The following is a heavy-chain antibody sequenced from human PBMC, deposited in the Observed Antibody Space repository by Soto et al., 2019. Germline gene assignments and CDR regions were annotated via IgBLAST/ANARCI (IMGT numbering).Heavy chain of an antibody. J-gene: IGHJ3*01. CDR3: ARDIQSVGPRANDAFDV. CDR1: GFTFSDNL. Sequence: QVQLVQSGAELKKPGASVNISCTASGFTFSDNLINWVRQVPGQGLEWMGWLNPDTGNTRYSETFQGRVTIYRHPYARIAYLERSGLENEDTDLYFCARDIQSVGPRANDAFDVWGQGTMITVSS. CDR2: LNPDTGNT. V-gene: IGHV1-3*01. D-gene: IGHD5-18*01.